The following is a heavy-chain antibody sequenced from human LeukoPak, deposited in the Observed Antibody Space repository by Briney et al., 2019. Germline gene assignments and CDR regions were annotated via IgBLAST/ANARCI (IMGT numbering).Heavy chain of an antibody. Sequence: GGSLRLSCAASGFTFSSYAMSWVRQAPGKGLECISGFSGSGGSTYYADSVKGRFTISRDNSKNTLYMQMNSLRAEDTAVYYCAKNMVGGVIMSSSFDYWGQGTLVTVSS. D-gene: IGHD3-10*01. CDR2: FSGSGGST. J-gene: IGHJ4*02. CDR1: GFTFSSYA. V-gene: IGHV3-23*01. CDR3: AKNMVGGVIMSSSFDY.